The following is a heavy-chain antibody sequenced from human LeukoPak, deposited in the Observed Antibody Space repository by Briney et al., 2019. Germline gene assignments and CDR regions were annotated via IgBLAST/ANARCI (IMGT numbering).Heavy chain of an antibody. V-gene: IGHV3-48*03. D-gene: IGHD3-22*01. CDR1: GFTFSDYE. J-gene: IGHJ4*02. CDR2: ISTSGSII. Sequence: GGSLRLSCAASGFTFSDYEMNWVRQAPGKGLEWVLHISTSGSIIHYADSVKGRFTISRDNAKNSLYLQMNSLRAEDTAVYYCARDSANYYEGIPYYFDYWGQGTLVTVSS. CDR3: ARDSANYYEGIPYYFDY.